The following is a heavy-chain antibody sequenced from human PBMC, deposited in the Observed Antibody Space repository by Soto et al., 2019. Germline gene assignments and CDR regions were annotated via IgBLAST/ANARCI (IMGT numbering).Heavy chain of an antibody. J-gene: IGHJ4*02. D-gene: IGHD1-1*01. CDR3: ARHGSANFAADY. Sequence: EVQLVESGGGLVKPGGSLRLTCAASGFTFSSHAMNWVRQAPGRGLEWVSSSHTNGFIYYADSVRGRFTISRDNAKTSLYLQMNSLRVEDTAVYYCARHGSANFAADYWGPGTLVTVSS. CDR1: GFTFSSHA. CDR2: SHTNGFI. V-gene: IGHV3-21*02.